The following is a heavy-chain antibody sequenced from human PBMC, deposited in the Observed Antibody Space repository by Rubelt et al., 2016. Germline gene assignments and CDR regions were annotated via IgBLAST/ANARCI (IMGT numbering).Heavy chain of an antibody. Sequence: QVQLQESGPGLVKPSETLSLTCTVSGGSISSYYWSWIRQPPGKGLEWIGYIYYSGSSSYNPSLKSRVTISVDTSKNQFSLRLSSVTAADTAIYYCARHGGYKPFDYWGQGALVTVSS. J-gene: IGHJ4*02. CDR3: ARHGGYKPFDY. CDR2: IYYSGSS. V-gene: IGHV4-59*08. CDR1: GGSISSYY. D-gene: IGHD5-18*01.